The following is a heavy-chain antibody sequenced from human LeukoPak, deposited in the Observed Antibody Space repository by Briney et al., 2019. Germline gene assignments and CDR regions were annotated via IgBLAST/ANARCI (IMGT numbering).Heavy chain of an antibody. D-gene: IGHD3-9*01. J-gene: IGHJ6*02. Sequence: ASVKVSCKASGYTFTGNYIHWVRQAPGQGLEWMGWFNLNSGSTNYEQKFQGWVTMTRDTSISTLYMELSRLRSDDTAVYYCASEYYDILTGYSRGMDVWGQGTTVTVSS. CDR1: GYTFTGNY. V-gene: IGHV1-2*04. CDR2: FNLNSGST. CDR3: ASEYYDILTGYSRGMDV.